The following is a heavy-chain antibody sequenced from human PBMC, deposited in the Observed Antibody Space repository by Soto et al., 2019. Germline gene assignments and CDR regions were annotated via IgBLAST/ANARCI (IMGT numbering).Heavy chain of an antibody. J-gene: IGHJ3*02. CDR1: GFSVSDNY. Sequence: EVQLVESGGGLIQPGGSLRLSCAASGFSVSDNYMNWVRQAPGKGLQWVSLLYAGGATFYADSVKGRFTISRDSSKNTLYLQMDSLRAEDTAVYYWAGQGASGYGDPNDALDIWGQGTVVSVSS. CDR2: LYAGGAT. V-gene: IGHV3-53*01. CDR3: AGQGASGYGDPNDALDI. D-gene: IGHD4-17*01.